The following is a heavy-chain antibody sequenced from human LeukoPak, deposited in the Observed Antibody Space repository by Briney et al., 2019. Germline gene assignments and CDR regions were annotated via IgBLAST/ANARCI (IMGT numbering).Heavy chain of an antibody. CDR1: GFSFSSYW. Sequence: GGSLRLSCAACGFSFSSYWVSWGRQARGRGGEWGANIHQGGNEKYCVDSGRGRFIISRDKAKKSRYLKMNSRRAEDTAVYYCARNDYYYYYYYMDVWGKGTTVTVSS. D-gene: IGHD3-16*01. CDR3: ARNDYYYYYYYMDV. V-gene: IGHV3-7*01. J-gene: IGHJ6*03. CDR2: IHQGGNEK.